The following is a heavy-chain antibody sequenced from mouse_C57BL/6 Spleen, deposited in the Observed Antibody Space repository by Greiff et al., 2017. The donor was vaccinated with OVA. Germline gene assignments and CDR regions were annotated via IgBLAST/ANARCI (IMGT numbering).Heavy chain of an antibody. CDR2: IDPSDSYT. D-gene: IGHD2-5*01. CDR3: ARDYSNYVPLDY. J-gene: IGHJ2*01. CDR1: GYTFTSYW. Sequence: QVQLQQPGAELVKPGASVKLSCKASGYTFTSYWMQWVKQRPGQGLEWIGEIDPSDSYTNYNQKFKGKATLTVDTSSSTAYMQLSSLTSEDSAVYYCARDYSNYVPLDYWGQGTTLTVSS. V-gene: IGHV1-50*01.